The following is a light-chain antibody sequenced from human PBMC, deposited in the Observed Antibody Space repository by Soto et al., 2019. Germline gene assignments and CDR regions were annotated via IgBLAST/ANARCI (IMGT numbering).Light chain of an antibody. J-gene: IGLJ3*02. V-gene: IGLV2-14*01. CDR2: EVN. CDR3: ISYTSGSTSVV. Sequence: QSALTQPASVSGSPGQSITIYCTGTSSDVGRYNYVSWYQQHPGKAPKLMIYEVNNRPSGVSNRFSGSKSGHTASLTISGLRAEDEAHYYCISYTSGSTSVVFGGGTKLTVL. CDR1: SSDVGRYNY.